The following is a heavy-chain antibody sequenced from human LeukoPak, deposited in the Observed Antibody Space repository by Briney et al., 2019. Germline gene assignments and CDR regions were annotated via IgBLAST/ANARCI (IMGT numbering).Heavy chain of an antibody. V-gene: IGHV3-30*01. Sequence: GGSLRLSCAASGFTFSSYAMHWVRQAPGKGLEWVAVISYDGSNKYYADSVKGRFTISRDNSKNTLYLQMNNLRAEDTAVYYCARDRGGFGVVTPLGYWGQGTLVTVSS. CDR1: GFTFSSYA. CDR2: ISYDGSNK. J-gene: IGHJ4*02. D-gene: IGHD3-3*01. CDR3: ARDRGGFGVVTPLGY.